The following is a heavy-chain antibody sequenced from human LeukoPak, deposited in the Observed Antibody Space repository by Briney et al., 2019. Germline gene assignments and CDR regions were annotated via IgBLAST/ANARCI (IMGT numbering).Heavy chain of an antibody. CDR2: INHSGST. D-gene: IGHD3-10*01. V-gene: IGHV4-34*01. CDR1: GGSFSGYY. J-gene: IGHJ4*02. CDR3: ARGRAYGTMVRGAFDY. Sequence: SETLSLTCAVYGGSFSGYYWSWIRQPPGKGLEWIGEINHSGSTNYNPSLKSLVTISVDTSKNQFSLKPSSETAADTAVYYCARGRAYGTMVRGAFDYWGQGTLVTVSS.